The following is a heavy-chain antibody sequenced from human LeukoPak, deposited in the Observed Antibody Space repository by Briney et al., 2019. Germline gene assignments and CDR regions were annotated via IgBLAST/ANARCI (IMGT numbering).Heavy chain of an antibody. J-gene: IGHJ4*02. CDR3: ATELITMVRGVID. CDR2: INPSGGST. D-gene: IGHD3-10*01. Sequence: ASVKVSCKASGYTFTSYYMHWARQAPGQGLEWMGIINPSGGSTIYAQKFQGRVTMTEDTSTDTAYMELSSPRSEDTAVYYCATELITMVRGVIDWGQGTLVTVSS. V-gene: IGHV1-46*01. CDR1: GYTFTSYY.